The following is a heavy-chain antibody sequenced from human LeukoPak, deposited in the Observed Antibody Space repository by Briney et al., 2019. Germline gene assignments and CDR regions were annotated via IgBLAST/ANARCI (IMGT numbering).Heavy chain of an antibody. D-gene: IGHD2-21*02. CDR2: IRYDGSNK. CDR3: AGTYCNGGDCYTWFDP. V-gene: IGHV3-33*01. J-gene: IGHJ5*02. CDR1: GFTFSTYG. Sequence: GRSLRLSCAASGFTFSTYGMHWVRQAPGKGLEWVAAIRYDGSNKYYADSVKGRFTISRDNSKNTLFLQMNCLRAEDTAVYYCAGTYCNGGDCYTWFDPWGQGTLVTVSS.